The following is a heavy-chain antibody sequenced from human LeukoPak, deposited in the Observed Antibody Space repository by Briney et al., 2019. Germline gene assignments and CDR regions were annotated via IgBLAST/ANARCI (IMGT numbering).Heavy chain of an antibody. Sequence: GGSLRLSCAASGFTFSGFWMHWVRQAPGKGLVWVSRINSDGSSTSYADSVKGRFTISRDNAKNSLYLQMNSLRAEDTAVYYCARETYDSSGYYYVGFDYWGQGTLVTVSS. CDR2: INSDGSST. J-gene: IGHJ4*02. D-gene: IGHD3-22*01. CDR3: ARETYDSSGYYYVGFDY. CDR1: GFTFSGFW. V-gene: IGHV3-74*01.